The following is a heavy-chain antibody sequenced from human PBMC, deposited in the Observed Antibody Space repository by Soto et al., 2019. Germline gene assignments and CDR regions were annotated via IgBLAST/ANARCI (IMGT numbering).Heavy chain of an antibody. J-gene: IGHJ4*02. D-gene: IGHD3-9*01. CDR1: GYTFTSYY. Sequence: ASVKVSCKASGYTFTSYYMHGVRQAPGQGLEWMGIINPSGGSTSYAQKFQGRLTMTRDTSTSTVYMEPSSLRSEDTAVYYCARADYDILSGYYSYHYFYYWGQGTLVPVCS. CDR2: INPSGGST. CDR3: ARADYDILSGYYSYHYFYY. V-gene: IGHV1-46*01.